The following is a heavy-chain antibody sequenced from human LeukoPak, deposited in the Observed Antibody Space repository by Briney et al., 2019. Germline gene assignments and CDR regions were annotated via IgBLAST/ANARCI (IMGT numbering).Heavy chain of an antibody. CDR3: AKDRSSSWVNIDAFDI. V-gene: IGHV3-23*01. CDR1: GFTFSSYA. Sequence: GGSLRLSCAASGFTFSSYAMSWVRQAPGKGLEWVSAISGSGGSTYYADSVKGRFTISRDNSKNTLYLQMNSLRAEDTAVYYCAKDRSSSWVNIDAFDIWGQGTMVTVSS. CDR2: ISGSGGST. J-gene: IGHJ3*02. D-gene: IGHD6-13*01.